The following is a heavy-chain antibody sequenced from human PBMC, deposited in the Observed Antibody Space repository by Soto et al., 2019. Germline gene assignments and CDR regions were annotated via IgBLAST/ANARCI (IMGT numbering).Heavy chain of an antibody. V-gene: IGHV1-18*01. Sequence: ASVKVSCKASGYTFTNYGVSWVRQAPGQGLEWMGWISADTGNTNYAQKLQGRVTMTTDTSTSTAYMELRSLRSDDTAVYYCARDLYYYDSSGGHYFDYWGQGTLVTVSS. CDR2: ISADTGNT. J-gene: IGHJ4*02. CDR3: ARDLYYYDSSGGHYFDY. CDR1: GYTFTNYG. D-gene: IGHD3-22*01.